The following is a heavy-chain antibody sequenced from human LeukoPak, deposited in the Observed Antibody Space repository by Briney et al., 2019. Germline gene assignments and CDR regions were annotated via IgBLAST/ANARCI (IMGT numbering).Heavy chain of an antibody. Sequence: KPSETLSLTCTVSGGSISSGGYYWSWIRQHPGKGLEWIGYIYYSGSTYYNPSLKSRVTISVDTSKNQFSLKLSSVTAADTAVYYCARVTRYGGQHFDYWGQGTLVTVSS. V-gene: IGHV4-31*03. CDR3: ARVTRYGGQHFDY. D-gene: IGHD4-23*01. J-gene: IGHJ4*02. CDR2: IYYSGST. CDR1: GGSISSGGYY.